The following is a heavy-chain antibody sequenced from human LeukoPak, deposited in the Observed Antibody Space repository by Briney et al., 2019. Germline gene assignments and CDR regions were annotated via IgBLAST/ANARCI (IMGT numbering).Heavy chain of an antibody. J-gene: IGHJ1*01. Sequence: VGSLRLSCAASVFTFCGYSMYWVREAPGKGLEWVSSISSSSSYIYYADSVRGRFTISRDNAKRSLYLQMNSLRAQDTVLFYCGRDDPKIVSYPTTFFSRGEGTLVTVSS. V-gene: IGHV3-21*01. D-gene: IGHD1-26*01. CDR1: VFTFCGYS. CDR2: ISSSSSYI. CDR3: GRDDPKIVSYPTTFFS.